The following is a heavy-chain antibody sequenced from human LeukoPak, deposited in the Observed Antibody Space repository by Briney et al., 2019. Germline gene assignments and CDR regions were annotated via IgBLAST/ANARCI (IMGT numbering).Heavy chain of an antibody. J-gene: IGHJ6*02. CDR3: ATGGYCSGGSCFRGSSPPKLYYYYYGMDV. CDR2: FDPEDGET. Sequence: GASVKVSCKVSGYTLTELSMHWVRQAPGKGLEWMGGFDPEDGETIYAQKFQGRVTMTEDTSTDTAYMELSSLRSEDTAVYYCATGGYCSGGSCFRGSSPPKLYYYYYGMDVWGQGTTVTVSS. D-gene: IGHD2-15*01. CDR1: GYTLTELS. V-gene: IGHV1-24*01.